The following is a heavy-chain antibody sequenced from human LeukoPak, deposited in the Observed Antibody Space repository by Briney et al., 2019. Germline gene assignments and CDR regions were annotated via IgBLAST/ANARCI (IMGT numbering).Heavy chain of an antibody. Sequence: PGTSLRLSCAASGFTFDDYAMHWVRQAPGKGLEWVSGISWNSGSIGYADSVKGRFTISRDNAKNSLYLQMNSLRAEDTALYYCAKDKGYDSSGYYAYWGQGTLVTVSS. D-gene: IGHD3-22*01. CDR2: ISWNSGSI. CDR3: AKDKGYDSSGYYAY. CDR1: GFTFDDYA. V-gene: IGHV3-9*01. J-gene: IGHJ4*02.